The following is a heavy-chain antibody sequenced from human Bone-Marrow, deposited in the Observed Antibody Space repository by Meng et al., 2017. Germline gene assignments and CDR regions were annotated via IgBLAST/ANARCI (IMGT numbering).Heavy chain of an antibody. D-gene: IGHD1-14*01. J-gene: IGHJ6*02. CDR2: INHNSVGT. CDR1: GYTFTGYY. V-gene: IGHV1-2*06. Sequence: ASVKVSCKASGYTFTGYYMHWVRQATGQGIEWMGRINHNSVGTNYAQKFQGRVNMTRDTSISTAYMELSRLRSDDTAVYYCARLGIRYYYYGMDVWGQGTTVTVSS. CDR3: ARLGIRYYYYGMDV.